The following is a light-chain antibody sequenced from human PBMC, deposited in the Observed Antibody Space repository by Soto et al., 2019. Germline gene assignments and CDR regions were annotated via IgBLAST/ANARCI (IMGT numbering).Light chain of an antibody. J-gene: IGKJ1*01. CDR3: QQYNSWLWT. Sequence: ELVMTQSPATLSVSPGEGATLSCRASQSVSSKLAWYQQKPGQAPRLLIYGASTRATGIPARFSGSGSGTEFTLIISSLQSEDSAVYYCQQYNSWLWTFGQGTKVEIK. CDR2: GAS. V-gene: IGKV3-15*01. CDR1: QSVSSK.